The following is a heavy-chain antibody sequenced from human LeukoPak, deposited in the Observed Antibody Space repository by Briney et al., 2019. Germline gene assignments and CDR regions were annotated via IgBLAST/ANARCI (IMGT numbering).Heavy chain of an antibody. CDR3: ARMIVGAFVDY. V-gene: IGHV4-38-2*02. D-gene: IGHD1-26*01. J-gene: IGHJ4*02. CDR1: GYSISSGYY. Sequence: SETLSLTCTVSGYSISSGYYWGWIRQPPGAGLEWIGSIYHSGSTYYNPSLKSRVTISVDTSKNQFSLKLSSVTAADTAVYYCARMIVGAFVDYWGQGTLVIVSS. CDR2: IYHSGST.